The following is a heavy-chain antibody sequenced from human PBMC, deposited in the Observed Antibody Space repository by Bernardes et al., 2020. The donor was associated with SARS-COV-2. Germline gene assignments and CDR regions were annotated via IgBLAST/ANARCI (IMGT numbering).Heavy chain of an antibody. J-gene: IGHJ4*02. V-gene: IGHV5-51*01. Sequence: GESLKISCKGSGYSFTSYWIGWVRQMPGKGLEWMGIIYPGDSDTRYSPSFQGQVTISADKSISTAYLQWSSLKASDTAMYYCARHGLEKYYDILTGYQAFSPPGDYWGQGTLVTVSS. CDR3: ARHGLEKYYDILTGYQAFSPPGDY. CDR2: IYPGDSDT. CDR1: GYSFTSYW. D-gene: IGHD3-9*01.